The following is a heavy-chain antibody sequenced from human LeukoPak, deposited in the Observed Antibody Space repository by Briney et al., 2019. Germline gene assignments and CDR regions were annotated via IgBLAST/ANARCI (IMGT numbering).Heavy chain of an antibody. CDR3: AKGAAAGSSLDY. CDR1: GFTFDDYT. V-gene: IGHV3-43*01. CDR2: ISWDGGTT. Sequence: AGGSLRLSCAASGFTFDDYTMPWVRQAPGKGLEWVSLISWDGGTTYYADSVKGRFTISRDNSKNSLYLQMNSLRTEDTALYYCAKGAAAGSSLDYWGQGTLVTVSS. J-gene: IGHJ4*02. D-gene: IGHD6-13*01.